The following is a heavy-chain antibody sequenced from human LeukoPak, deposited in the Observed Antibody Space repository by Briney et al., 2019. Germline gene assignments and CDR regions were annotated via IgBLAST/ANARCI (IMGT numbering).Heavy chain of an antibody. CDR2: INPSSGST. D-gene: IGHD3-10*01. CDR3: ASQERGSGSYGRRGYYYYTDV. J-gene: IGHJ6*03. CDR1: GYTFTSYY. V-gene: IGHV1-46*03. Sequence: GASVKVSCKESGYTFTSYYMHWVRQAPGQGLEWMGIINPSSGSTSYAQKFQGRVTMTRDTSTSTVYMELSSLRSEDTAVYYCASQERGSGSYGRRGYYYYTDVWGKGTTVTVSS.